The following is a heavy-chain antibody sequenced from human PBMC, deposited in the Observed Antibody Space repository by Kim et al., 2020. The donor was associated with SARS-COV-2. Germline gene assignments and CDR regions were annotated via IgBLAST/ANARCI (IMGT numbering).Heavy chain of an antibody. CDR3: ASVILPGYHLYFDY. Sequence: GESLKISCKGSGYSFTSYWIGWVRQMPGKGLEWMGIIYPGDSDTRYRPSFQGQVTISADKSISTAYLQGSSLKAADTAMYYCASVILPGYHLYFDYWGQGALVSVSS. V-gene: IGHV5-51*01. D-gene: IGHD3-9*01. CDR2: IYPGDSDT. J-gene: IGHJ4*02. CDR1: GYSFTSYW.